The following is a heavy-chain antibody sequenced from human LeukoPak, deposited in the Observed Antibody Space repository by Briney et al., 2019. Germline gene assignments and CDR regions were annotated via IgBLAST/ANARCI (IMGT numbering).Heavy chain of an antibody. Sequence: SETLSLTCAVYGGSFSSHYWSWIRQPAGKGLEWIGRIYTSGSTNYNPSLKSRVTMSVDTSKNHFSLKLSSVTAADTAVYYCAMILYDSSGYYYVYWGQGTLVTVSS. CDR3: AMILYDSSGYYYVY. J-gene: IGHJ4*02. CDR2: IYTSGST. V-gene: IGHV4-59*10. CDR1: GGSFSSHY. D-gene: IGHD3-22*01.